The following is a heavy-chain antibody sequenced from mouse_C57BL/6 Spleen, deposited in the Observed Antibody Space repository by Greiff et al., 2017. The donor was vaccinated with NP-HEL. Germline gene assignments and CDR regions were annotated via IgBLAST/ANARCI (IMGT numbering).Heavy chain of an antibody. V-gene: IGHV3-6*01. CDR3: ARAPDYYGSPYYFDY. CDR2: ISYDGSN. D-gene: IGHD1-1*01. J-gene: IGHJ2*01. CDR1: GYSITSGYY. Sequence: DVKLQESGPGLVKPSQSLSLTCSVTGYSITSGYYWNWIRQFPGNKLEWMGYISYDGSNNYNPSLKNRISITRDTSKNQFFLKLNSVTTEDTATYYGARAPDYYGSPYYFDYWGQGTTLTVSS.